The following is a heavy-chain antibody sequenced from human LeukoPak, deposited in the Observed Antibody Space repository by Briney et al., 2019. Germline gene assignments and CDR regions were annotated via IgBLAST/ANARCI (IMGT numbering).Heavy chain of an antibody. CDR1: GYTFTSYD. J-gene: IGHJ6*02. Sequence: ASVKVSCKASGYTFTSYDINWVRQATGQGLEWMGWMNPNSGNTGHAQKFQGRVTMTRNTSISTAYMELSSLRSEDTAVYYCARRHPNRYYYGMDVWGQGTTVTVSS. CDR2: MNPNSGNT. CDR3: ARRHPNRYYYGMDV. V-gene: IGHV1-8*01. D-gene: IGHD3-16*02.